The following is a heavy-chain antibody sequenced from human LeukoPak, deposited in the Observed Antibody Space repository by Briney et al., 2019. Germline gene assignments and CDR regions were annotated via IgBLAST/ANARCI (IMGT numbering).Heavy chain of an antibody. CDR1: GYTFTSYY. CDR3: AAGGQELFDL. J-gene: IGHJ2*01. D-gene: IGHD4-23*01. Sequence: ASVKVPCKASGYTFTSYYMHWVRQAPGQGLEWMGIINPSGGSTSYAQKFQERVTITRDMSTSTAYMELSSLRSEDTAVYCCAAGGQELFDLWGRGTLVTVSS. V-gene: IGHV1-46*01. CDR2: INPSGGST.